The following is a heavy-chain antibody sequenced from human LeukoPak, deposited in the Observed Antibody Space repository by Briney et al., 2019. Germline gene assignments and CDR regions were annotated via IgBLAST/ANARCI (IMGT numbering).Heavy chain of an antibody. V-gene: IGHV1-2*02. J-gene: IGHJ4*02. Sequence: ASVKVSCKASGYTFTDYYMHWVRQAPGQGLEWMGWINPNSGDTKNAQKFQGRVTMTRDTSISTAYMELSRLRSDDTAFYYCARIRYCGGISCYYIDYWGQGTLVTVSA. CDR3: ARIRYCGGISCYYIDY. CDR1: GYTFTDYY. D-gene: IGHD2-2*01. CDR2: INPNSGDT.